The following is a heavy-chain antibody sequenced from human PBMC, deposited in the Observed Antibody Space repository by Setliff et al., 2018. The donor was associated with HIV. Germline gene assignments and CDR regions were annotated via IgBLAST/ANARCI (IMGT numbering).Heavy chain of an antibody. CDR2: IYYNGTT. CDR1: DDSLSSSNYY. D-gene: IGHD5-12*01. J-gene: IGHJ4*02. V-gene: IGHV4-39*01. Sequence: PSQTLSLTCSVSDDSLSSSNYYWGWVRQPPGKGLEWIAMIYYNGTTYYSPSLKSRVTISVDTSMKQLFLRLNYVTAADTAVYYCARRRGYGYTFDNWGQGLLVTVSS. CDR3: ARRRGYGYTFDN.